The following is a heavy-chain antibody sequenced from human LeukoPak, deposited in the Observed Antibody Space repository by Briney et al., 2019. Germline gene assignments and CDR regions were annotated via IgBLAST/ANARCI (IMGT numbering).Heavy chain of an antibody. CDR2: ISAYNGNT. D-gene: IGHD5-18*01. V-gene: IGHV1-18*01. Sequence: ASVKVSCKASGYTFTSYGISWVRQAPGQGLEWMGWISAYNGNTNYAQKLQGRVTMTTDTSTSTAYMELRGLRSDDTAVYYCAREPGYSYGSNYYYMDVWGKGTTVTVSS. CDR1: GYTFTSYG. J-gene: IGHJ6*03. CDR3: AREPGYSYGSNYYYMDV.